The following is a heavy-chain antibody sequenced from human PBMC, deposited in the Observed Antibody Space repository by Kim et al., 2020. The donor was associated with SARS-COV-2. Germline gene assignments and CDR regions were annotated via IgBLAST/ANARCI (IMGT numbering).Heavy chain of an antibody. CDR1: GGSISSSSYY. CDR2: IYYSGST. J-gene: IGHJ4*02. Sequence: SETLSLTCTVSGGSISSSSYYWGWIRQPPGKGLEWIGSIYYSGSTYYNPSLKSRVTISVDTSKNQFSLKLSSVTAADTAVYYCATRGASDYYFDYWGQGTLVTVSS. V-gene: IGHV4-39*01. CDR3: ATRGASDYYFDY. D-gene: IGHD1-26*01.